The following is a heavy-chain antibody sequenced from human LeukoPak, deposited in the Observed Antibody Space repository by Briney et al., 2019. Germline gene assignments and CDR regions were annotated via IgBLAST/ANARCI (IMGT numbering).Heavy chain of an antibody. V-gene: IGHV3-23*01. J-gene: IGHJ4*02. CDR2: ISGSGGST. Sequence: GGSLRLSCAASGFTFSSYAMGWVRQAPGKGLEWVSAISGSGGSTYYADSVKGRFTISRDNSKNTLYLQMNSLRAEDTAVYYCAKGILSDDYGDYFDYWGQGTLVTVSS. CDR3: AKGILSDDYGDYFDY. D-gene: IGHD4-17*01. CDR1: GFTFSSYA.